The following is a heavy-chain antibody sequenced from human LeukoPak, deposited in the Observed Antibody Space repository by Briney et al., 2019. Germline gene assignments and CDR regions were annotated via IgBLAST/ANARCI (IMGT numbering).Heavy chain of an antibody. CDR1: GYTFTSYG. J-gene: IGHJ5*02. V-gene: IGHV1-18*01. CDR3: ARDNSVGDSAWWFDP. Sequence: ASVKVSCKASGYTFTSYGISWVRQAPGQGLEWMGWIIAYNGNTNYAQKFQGRVTMTRDMATSTDYMEVSSLRSEDTAVYYCARDNSVGDSAWWFDPWGQGTLVTVSS. CDR2: IIAYNGNT. D-gene: IGHD5-12*01.